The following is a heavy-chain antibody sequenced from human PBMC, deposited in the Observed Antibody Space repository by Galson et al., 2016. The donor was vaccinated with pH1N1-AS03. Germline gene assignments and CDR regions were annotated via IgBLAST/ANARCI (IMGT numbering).Heavy chain of an antibody. CDR3: ARLRVVVVPAALGGSDYFDS. V-gene: IGHV3-53*01. Sequence: SCAASGFTVSSNYMSWVRQAPGKGLKCVSVIYSGGITYYADSVKGRFTISRDSSKNTLYLQMNSLRAEDTAVYYCARLRVVVVPAALGGSDYFDSWGQGTLVTVSS. CDR2: IYSGGIT. CDR1: GFTVSSNY. J-gene: IGHJ4*02. D-gene: IGHD2-2*01.